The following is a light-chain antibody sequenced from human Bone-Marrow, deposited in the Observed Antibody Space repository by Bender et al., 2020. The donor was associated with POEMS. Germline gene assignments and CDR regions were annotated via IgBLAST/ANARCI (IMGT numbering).Light chain of an antibody. CDR1: SGHSHYA. CDR3: QAWGSGIHWV. CDR2: LNSDGSH. Sequence: QLVLTQSPSASASLGASVKLTCTLSSGHSHYAIAWHQQQPEKGPRYLMKLNSDGSHSKGDGIPDRFSGSSSGAERYLTISRLQSEDEADYYCQAWGSGIHWVFGRGTHLTVL. V-gene: IGLV4-69*01. J-gene: IGLJ3*02.